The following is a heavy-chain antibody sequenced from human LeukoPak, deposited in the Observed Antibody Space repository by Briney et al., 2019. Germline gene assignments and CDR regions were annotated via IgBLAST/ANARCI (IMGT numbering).Heavy chain of an antibody. V-gene: IGHV1-69*04. J-gene: IGHJ4*02. CDR3: ASTAYCSSTSCFEIDY. CDR2: IIPILGIA. D-gene: IGHD2-2*01. Sequence: ASVTVSCKASGGTFSSYAISWVRQAPGQGLEWMGRIIPILGIANYAQKFQGRVTITADKSTSTAYMELSSLRSEDTAVYYCASTAYCSSTSCFEIDYWGQGTLVTVSS. CDR1: GGTFSSYA.